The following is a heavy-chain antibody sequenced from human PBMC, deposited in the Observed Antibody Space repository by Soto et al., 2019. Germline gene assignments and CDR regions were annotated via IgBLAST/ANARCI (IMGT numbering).Heavy chain of an antibody. V-gene: IGHV1-8*02. Sequence: ASVKVSCTASGYTFTSYGISWVRQATGQGLEWMGWMNPNSGNTGYAQKFQGRVTMTRNTSISTAYMELSSLRSEDTAVYYCAREVTALGNDYWGQGTLVTVSS. CDR3: AREVTALGNDY. CDR1: GYTFTSYG. CDR2: MNPNSGNT. D-gene: IGHD4-4*01. J-gene: IGHJ4*02.